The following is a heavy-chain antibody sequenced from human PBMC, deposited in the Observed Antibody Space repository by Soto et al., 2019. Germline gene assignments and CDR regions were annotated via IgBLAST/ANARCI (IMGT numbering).Heavy chain of an antibody. J-gene: IGHJ4*02. D-gene: IGHD5-18*01. CDR2: INHSGST. CDR3: ARGRGYSYGYGRLDY. Sequence: SETLSLTCAVYGGSFSGYYWSWIRQPPGKGLEWIGEINHSGSTNYNPSLKSRVTISVDTSKNQFSLKLSSVTAADTAVYYCARGRGYSYGYGRLDYWGQGTLVTVSS. CDR1: GGSFSGYY. V-gene: IGHV4-34*01.